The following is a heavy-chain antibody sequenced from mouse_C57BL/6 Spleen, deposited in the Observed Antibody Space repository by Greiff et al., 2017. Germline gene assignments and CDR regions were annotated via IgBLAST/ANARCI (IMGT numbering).Heavy chain of an antibody. CDR2: INPNNGGT. CDR1: GYTFTDYN. V-gene: IGHV1-18*01. J-gene: IGHJ3*01. CDR3: ARGEVFPLFAY. Sequence: EVKLMESGPELVKPGASVKIPCKASGYTFTDYNMDWVKQSPGQSLEWIGDINPNNGGTNYNKKFKGKATLTVDKSSSTAYMQLRSLTSEDTAVYCCARGEVFPLFAYWGQGTLVTVSA.